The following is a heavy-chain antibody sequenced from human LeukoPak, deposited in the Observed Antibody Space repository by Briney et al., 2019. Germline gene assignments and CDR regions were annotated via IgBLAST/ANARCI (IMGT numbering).Heavy chain of an antibody. D-gene: IGHD3-3*01. CDR2: ISYSGST. J-gene: IGHJ4*02. V-gene: IGHV4-61*01. Sequence: SETLSLTCTVSGDSVSSGSYYWSWIRQPPGKGLEWIGYISYSGSTNYNPSLKSRVTISVDTSKNQFSLILSSVTAADTALYYCARDRSWRSGYYGYFDYWGQGTLVTVSS. CDR3: ARDRSWRSGYYGYFDY. CDR1: GDSVSSGSYY.